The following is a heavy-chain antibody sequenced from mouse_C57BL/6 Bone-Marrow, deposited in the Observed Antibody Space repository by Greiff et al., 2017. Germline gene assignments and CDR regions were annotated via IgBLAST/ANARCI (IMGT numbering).Heavy chain of an antibody. J-gene: IGHJ2*01. CDR2: INPSTGGT. V-gene: IGHV1-42*01. D-gene: IGHD1-1*01. Sequence: VQLQQSGPELVKPGASVKISCKASGYSFTGYYMNWVKQSPEKSLEWIGEINPSTGGTTYNQKFKAKATLTVDQSSSTAYMQLKSLTSEDSAVYYCARSAGTLFDYWGQGTTLTVSS. CDR3: ARSAGTLFDY. CDR1: GYSFTGYY.